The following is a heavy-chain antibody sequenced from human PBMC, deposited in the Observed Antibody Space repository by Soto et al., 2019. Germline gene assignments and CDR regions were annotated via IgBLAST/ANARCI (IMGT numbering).Heavy chain of an antibody. D-gene: IGHD6-13*01. CDR3: AKESSSWLVDY. CDR2: ISYDGSNK. J-gene: IGHJ4*02. CDR1: GFTFSDYD. Sequence: GGSLRLSCAASGFTFSDYDMHWVRQAPGKGLEWVAVISYDGSNKYYADSVKGRFTISRDNSKNTLYLQMNSLRAEDTAVYYCAKESSSWLVDYWGQGTLVTVSS. V-gene: IGHV3-30*18.